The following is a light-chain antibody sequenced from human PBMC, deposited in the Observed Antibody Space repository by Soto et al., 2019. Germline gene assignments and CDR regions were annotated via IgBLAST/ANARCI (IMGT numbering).Light chain of an antibody. Sequence: NFMLTQPHSVSESPGKTVTISCTGSSGSIATNYVQWYQQRPGSAPTTVIYEDTQRPSGVPERFSGSIDSSSNSASLTISGLKTEDEADYYSQSYGGSNPDVVFGGGTKLTVL. CDR3: QSYGGSNPDVV. V-gene: IGLV6-57*02. J-gene: IGLJ2*01. CDR1: SGSIATNY. CDR2: EDT.